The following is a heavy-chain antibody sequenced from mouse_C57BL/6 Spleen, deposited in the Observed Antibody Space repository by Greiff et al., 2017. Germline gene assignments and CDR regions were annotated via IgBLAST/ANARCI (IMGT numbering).Heavy chain of an antibody. V-gene: IGHV14-3*01. Sequence: EVKVVESVAELVRPGASVKLSCTASGFNIKNTYMHWVKQRPEQGLEWIGRIDPANGNTKYAPKFQGKAAITADTSSNTAYLQLSSLTSEDTAIYYCALNYYGSSPYFDYWGQGTTLTVSS. D-gene: IGHD1-1*01. J-gene: IGHJ2*01. CDR1: GFNIKNTY. CDR2: IDPANGNT. CDR3: ALNYYGSSPYFDY.